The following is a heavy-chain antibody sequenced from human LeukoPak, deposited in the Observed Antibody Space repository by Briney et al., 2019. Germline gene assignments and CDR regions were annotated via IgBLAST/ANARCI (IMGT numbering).Heavy chain of an antibody. Sequence: GASVKVSCKAPGYTFTGYYIHWVRQAPGQGLEWMGWINPNSGGTNYTQKFQGRVTMTRDTSISTAYLELDRLTSDDTAVYYCARVLARYGNLDYWGQGILVTVSS. CDR1: GYTFTGYY. D-gene: IGHD1-14*01. V-gene: IGHV1-2*02. J-gene: IGHJ4*02. CDR3: ARVLARYGNLDY. CDR2: INPNSGGT.